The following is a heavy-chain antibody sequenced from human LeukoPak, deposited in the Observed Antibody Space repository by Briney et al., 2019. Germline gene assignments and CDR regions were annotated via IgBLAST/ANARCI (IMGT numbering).Heavy chain of an antibody. V-gene: IGHV3-43D*03. CDR1: GFTFDDYA. J-gene: IGHJ4*02. D-gene: IGHD3-10*01. CDR2: ISWDGGST. CDR3: AKDMAAYYYSSGNIDY. Sequence: GGSLRLSCAASGFTFDDYAMHWVRHAPGKGLEWVSLISWDGGSTYYADSVKGRFTISRDNSKNSLYLQMNSLRAEDTALYYCAKDMAAYYYSSGNIDYWGQGTLVTVSS.